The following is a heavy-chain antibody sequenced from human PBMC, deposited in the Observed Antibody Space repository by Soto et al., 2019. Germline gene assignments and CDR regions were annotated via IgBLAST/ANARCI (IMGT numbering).Heavy chain of an antibody. CDR1: GYSISSGYY. J-gene: IGHJ5*02. CDR3: AREVAAAGTDWFDP. V-gene: IGHV4-38-2*02. Sequence: SETLSLTCAVSGYSISSGYYWGWIREPPGKGLEWIGSIYHSGSTYYNPSLKSRVTISVDTSKNQFSLKLSSVTAADTAVYYCAREVAAAGTDWFDPWGQGTLVTVSS. CDR2: IYHSGST. D-gene: IGHD6-13*01.